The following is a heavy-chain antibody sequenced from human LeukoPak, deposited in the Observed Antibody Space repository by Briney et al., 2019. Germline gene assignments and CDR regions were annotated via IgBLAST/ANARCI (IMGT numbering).Heavy chain of an antibody. J-gene: IGHJ6*03. V-gene: IGHV4-4*08. Sequence: SETLSLTCTVSGGSISSYYWSWIRQPPGKGLEWIGYIYTSGSTNYNPSLKSRVTMSVDTSKNQFSLKLSSVTAADTAVYYCAGDSLTYGSGSYYTWGSYYYYMDVWGKGTTVTISS. CDR3: AGDSLTYGSGSYYTWGSYYYYMDV. D-gene: IGHD3-10*01. CDR1: GGSISSYY. CDR2: IYTSGST.